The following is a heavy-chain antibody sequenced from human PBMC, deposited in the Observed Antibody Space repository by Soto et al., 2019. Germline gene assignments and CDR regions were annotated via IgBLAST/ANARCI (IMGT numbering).Heavy chain of an antibody. Sequence: GGSLRLSCTASGFTFGDYAMSWFRQAPGKGLEWVGFIRSKAYGGTTEYAASVKGRFTISRDDSKSIAYLQMNSLKTEDTAVYYCTRCPYCGGDCPDYIDYWGQGTLVTVSS. CDR3: TRCPYCGGDCPDYIDY. J-gene: IGHJ4*02. CDR2: IRSKAYGGTT. V-gene: IGHV3-49*03. CDR1: GFTFGDYA. D-gene: IGHD2-21*02.